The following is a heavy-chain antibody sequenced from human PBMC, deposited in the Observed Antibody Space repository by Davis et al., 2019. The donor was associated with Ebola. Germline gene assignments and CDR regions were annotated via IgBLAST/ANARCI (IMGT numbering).Heavy chain of an antibody. J-gene: IGHJ4*02. CDR3: AKDKVTTASFDY. CDR2: IRYDGSNK. D-gene: IGHD4-17*01. CDR1: GFTFSSYG. V-gene: IGHV3-30*02. Sequence: PGGSLRLSCAASGFTFSSYGMHWVRQAPGKGLEWVAFIRYDGSNKYYADSVKGRFTISRDNSKNTLYLQMNSLRAEDTAVYYCAKDKVTTASFDYWGQGTLVTVSS.